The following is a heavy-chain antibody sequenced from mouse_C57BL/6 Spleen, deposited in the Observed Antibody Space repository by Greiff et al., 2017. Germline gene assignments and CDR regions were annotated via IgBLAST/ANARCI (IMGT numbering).Heavy chain of an antibody. Sequence: EVMLVESGGGLVKPGGSLKLSCAASGFTFSSYTMSWVRQTPEKRLEWVATISGGGGNTYYPDSVKGRFTISRDNAKNTLYLQMSSLRSEDTALYYCARHYSNNYFDYWGQGTTLTVAS. V-gene: IGHV5-9*01. J-gene: IGHJ2*01. D-gene: IGHD2-5*01. CDR3: ARHYSNNYFDY. CDR1: GFTFSSYT. CDR2: ISGGGGNT.